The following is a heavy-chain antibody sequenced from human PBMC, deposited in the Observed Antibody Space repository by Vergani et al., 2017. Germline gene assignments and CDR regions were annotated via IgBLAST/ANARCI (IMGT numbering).Heavy chain of an antibody. J-gene: IGHJ3*01. CDR3: ARGIVPAAP. V-gene: IGHV3-33*01. CDR2: IWYDGSNK. CDR1: GFTFSSYG. Sequence: QVQLLESGGGVVQPGRSLRLSCAASGFTFSSYGMHWVRQAPGKGLEWVAVIWYDGSNKYYADSVKGRFTISRDNSKNTLYLQMNSLRAEDTAVYYCARGIVPAAPWGQGTMVTVSS. D-gene: IGHD2-2*01.